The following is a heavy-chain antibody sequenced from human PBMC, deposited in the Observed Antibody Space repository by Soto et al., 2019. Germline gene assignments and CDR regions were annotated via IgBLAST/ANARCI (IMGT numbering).Heavy chain of an antibody. V-gene: IGHV4-4*02. D-gene: IGHD1-1*01. Sequence: SDTLSLTCALSGGSVRASDWWNWVRQSPDKGLEWIAEVHISGHSNYNPSLRSRVSVSIDSSKNQFYLNLNSVTAADTAIYYCARVRQGCSANNCYFDPWGQGTQVTVSS. CDR1: GGSVRASDW. CDR2: VHISGHS. CDR3: ARVRQGCSANNCYFDP. J-gene: IGHJ5*01.